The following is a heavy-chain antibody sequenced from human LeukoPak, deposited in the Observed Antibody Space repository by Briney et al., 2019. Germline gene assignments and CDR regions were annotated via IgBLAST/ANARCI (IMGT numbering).Heavy chain of an antibody. CDR2: INPSGGST. V-gene: IGHV1-46*01. J-gene: IGHJ4*02. D-gene: IGHD6-19*01. CDR3: ARDRGSGWYEFDY. Sequence: ASVKVSCKASGFTFTTYYMHWVRQAPGQGLEWMGIINPSGGSTSYAQKFQGRVTMTRDTSTSTVYMELSSLRSEDTAVYYCARDRGSGWYEFDYWGQGTLVTVSS. CDR1: GFTFTTYY.